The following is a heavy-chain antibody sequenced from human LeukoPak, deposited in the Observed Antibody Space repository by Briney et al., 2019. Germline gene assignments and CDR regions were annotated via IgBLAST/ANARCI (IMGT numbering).Heavy chain of an antibody. D-gene: IGHD2-8*01. CDR2: IYYSGST. CDR3: AREGYCTNGVCHAGYYFDY. V-gene: IGHV4-59*01. J-gene: IGHJ4*02. Sequence: PSETLSLTCTVSGGSISSYYWSWIRQPPGKGLEWIGYIYYSGSTNYNPSLKSRVTISVDTPKNQFSLKLSSVTAADTAVYYCAREGYCTNGVCHAGYYFDYWGQGTLVTVSS. CDR1: GGSISSYY.